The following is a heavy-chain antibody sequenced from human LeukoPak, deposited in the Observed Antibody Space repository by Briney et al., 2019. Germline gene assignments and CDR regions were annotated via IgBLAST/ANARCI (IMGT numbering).Heavy chain of an antibody. CDR1: GLSINNYY. V-gene: IGHV4-59*01. J-gene: IGHJ5*02. CDR3: ARDNDDSSGYYKANWFDP. D-gene: IGHD3-22*01. Sequence: SETLSLTCSVSGLSINNYYWSWIRQPPGKGLEWIGYIHYSESPNYNPSLKSRVTISVDTSDNQFSLKLSSVTAADTAVYYCARDNDDSSGYYKANWFDPWGQGTLVTVSS. CDR2: IHYSESP.